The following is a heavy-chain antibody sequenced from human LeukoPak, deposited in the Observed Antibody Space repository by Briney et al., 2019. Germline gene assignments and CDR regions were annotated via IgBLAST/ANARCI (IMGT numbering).Heavy chain of an antibody. J-gene: IGHJ3*01. V-gene: IGHV5-51*01. CDR3: GMSGDRVPLQDDVFDV. CDR2: IYPGDSGP. D-gene: IGHD1-26*01. Sequence: GEALKISCKVSGYSFTSYCIGWGRQMPGKGLEWMGIIYPGDSGPTYSPSFQGQVTISVDKSINTAYLQWSSLQASDTAMYYCGMSGDRVPLQDDVFDVWGQGTMVTVST. CDR1: GYSFTSYC.